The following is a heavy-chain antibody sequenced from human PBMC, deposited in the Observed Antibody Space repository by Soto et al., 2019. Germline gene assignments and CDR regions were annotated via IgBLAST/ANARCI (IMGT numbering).Heavy chain of an antibody. J-gene: IGHJ5*02. V-gene: IGHV4-31*03. CDR2: IYYSGST. CDR1: NGSISSSGYY. Sequence: SETLSLTCNVSNGSISSSGYYCSWIRQHPGQGLEWIGYIYYSGSTYYNPSLKSRVTISVDTSKNQFSLKLGSVTAADTAIYYCAGGSSKSWFDPWGQGTMVTVSS. CDR3: AGGSSKSWFDP. D-gene: IGHD6-6*01.